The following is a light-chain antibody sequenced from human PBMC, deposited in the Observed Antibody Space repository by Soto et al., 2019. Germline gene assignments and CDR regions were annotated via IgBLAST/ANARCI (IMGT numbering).Light chain of an antibody. CDR3: SSYTSSSLYV. CDR2: DVS. CDR1: SSDVVGYNY. V-gene: IGLV2-14*01. J-gene: IGLJ1*01. Sequence: QSAMTQPASVSGAPGQSITIPCTGTSSDVVGYNYVSWYQQLPGKAPKLMIYDVSDRPSGVSNRFSGSKSGNTASLSISGLQAEDEADYYCSSYTSSSLYVFGTGTKLTV.